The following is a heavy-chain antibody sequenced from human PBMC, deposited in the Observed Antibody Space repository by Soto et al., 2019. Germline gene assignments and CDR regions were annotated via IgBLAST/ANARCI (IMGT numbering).Heavy chain of an antibody. V-gene: IGHV1-3*01. CDR1: GYTFTSYA. D-gene: IGHD3-10*01. CDR2: INPGNGNT. J-gene: IGHJ4*02. Sequence: ASVKVSCKASGYTFTSYAMHWVRQAPGQRLEWMGWINPGNGNTKYSQRFQGRVTITRDTSASTAYMELSSLRSEDTAVYYCARTDYYYIDYWGQGTLVTVSS. CDR3: ARTDYYYIDY.